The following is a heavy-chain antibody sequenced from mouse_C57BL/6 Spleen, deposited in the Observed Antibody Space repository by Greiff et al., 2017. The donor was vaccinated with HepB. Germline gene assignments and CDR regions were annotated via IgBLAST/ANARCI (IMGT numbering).Heavy chain of an antibody. CDR2: IHPNSGST. CDR3: MYYGSRTGYYYAMDY. D-gene: IGHD1-1*01. J-gene: IGHJ4*01. Sequence: QVQLKQPGAELVKPGASVKLSCKASGYTFTSYWMHWVKQRPGQGLEWIGMIHPNSGSTNYNEKFKSKATLTVDKSSSTAYMQLSSLTSEDSAVYYCMYYGSRTGYYYAMDYWGQGTSVTVSS. V-gene: IGHV1-64*01. CDR1: GYTFTSYW.